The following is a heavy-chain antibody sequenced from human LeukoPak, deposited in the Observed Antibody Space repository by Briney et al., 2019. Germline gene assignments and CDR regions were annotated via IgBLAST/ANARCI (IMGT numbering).Heavy chain of an antibody. CDR2: INPNSGGT. V-gene: IGHV1-2*02. Sequence: ASVKVSCKASGYTFTDYYMHWVRQAPGQGLEWMGWINPNSGGTNYAQKFQGRVTMTRDTSISTAYMELSRLRSDDTAVYYCARAIYRAVAVYYYYYMDVWGKGTTVTISS. J-gene: IGHJ6*03. CDR3: ARAIYRAVAVYYYYYMDV. CDR1: GYTFTDYY. D-gene: IGHD6-19*01.